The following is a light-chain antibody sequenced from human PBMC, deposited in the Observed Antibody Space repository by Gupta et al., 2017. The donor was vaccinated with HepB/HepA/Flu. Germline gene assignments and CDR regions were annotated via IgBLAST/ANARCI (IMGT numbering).Light chain of an antibody. Sequence: DIQITQSPSSLSTSVGDRVTISCRASQNIDMYLNWYQQKPGQAPKLLIYRSSNLQSGVPFRFSGSGSGTDFTLTISSLQPEDYATYYCQQSYTYLYTFGQGTKLEIK. V-gene: IGKV1-39*01. J-gene: IGKJ2*01. CDR1: QNIDMY. CDR3: QQSYTYLYT. CDR2: RSS.